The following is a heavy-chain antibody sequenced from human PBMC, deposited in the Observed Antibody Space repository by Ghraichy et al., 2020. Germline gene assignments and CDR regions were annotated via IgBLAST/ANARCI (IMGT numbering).Heavy chain of an antibody. D-gene: IGHD6-19*01. J-gene: IGHJ4*02. V-gene: IGHV3-15*01. CDR3: ITDGGKVAGMGY. Sequence: GGSLRLSCAASGFTFSHAWMNWVRQAPGKGLEWVGRIKSKIDGGTTEYPPPVKGRFIISRDDSKNTLYLQMNSLKTEDTAVYYCITDGGKVAGMGYWGRGSLVTVSS. CDR1: GFTFSHAW. CDR2: IKSKIDGGTT.